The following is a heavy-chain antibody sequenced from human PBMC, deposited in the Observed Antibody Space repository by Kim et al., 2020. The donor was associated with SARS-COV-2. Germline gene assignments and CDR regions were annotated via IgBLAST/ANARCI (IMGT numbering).Heavy chain of an antibody. V-gene: IGHV1-2*02. J-gene: IGHJ4*02. D-gene: IGHD1-26*01. CDR3: TSDGDSGSSY. CDR1: GYTFTGYY. CDR2: INPNSSDT. Sequence: ASVKVSCKASGYTFTGYYMHWVRQAPGQGLEWMGWINPNSSDTHYAQKFQGRVTMTRDTSISTAYLELSRVRSDDTAMYYCTSDGDSGSSYWGQGTLVTVSS.